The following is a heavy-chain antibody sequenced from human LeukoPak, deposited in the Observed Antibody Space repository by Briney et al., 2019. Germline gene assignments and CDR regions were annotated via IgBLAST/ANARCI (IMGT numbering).Heavy chain of an antibody. V-gene: IGHV3-30*18. CDR1: GFTFSSSG. CDR2: ISYDGSNI. D-gene: IGHD4-17*01. CDR3: AKDGPTVTIFGHFDY. J-gene: IGHJ4*01. Sequence: TGGSLRLSCAASGFTFSSSGMHWVRQAPGKGLEWVAVISYDGSNIYYADSVKGRFTISRDNSKNTLYLQMNSLSAEDAAVYYCAKDGPTVTIFGHFDYWGHGTLVTVSS.